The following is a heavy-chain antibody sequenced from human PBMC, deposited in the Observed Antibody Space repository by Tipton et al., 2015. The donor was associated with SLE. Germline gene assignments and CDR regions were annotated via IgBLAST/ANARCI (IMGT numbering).Heavy chain of an antibody. D-gene: IGHD4-11*01. J-gene: IGHJ4*02. CDR2: IYYSGST. CDR3: ARWAGPTVNFDY. Sequence: TLSLTCTVSGGSISSYYWSWIQQPPGKGLEWIGYIYYSGSTNYNPSLKSRVTISVDTSKNQFSLKLSSVTAADTAVYYCARWAGPTVNFDYWGQGTLVTVSS. CDR1: GGSISSYY. V-gene: IGHV4-59*01.